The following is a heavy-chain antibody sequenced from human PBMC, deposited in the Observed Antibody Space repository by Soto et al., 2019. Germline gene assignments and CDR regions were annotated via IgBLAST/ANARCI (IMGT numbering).Heavy chain of an antibody. CDR1: GYTFTSYS. V-gene: IGHV1-18*01. J-gene: IGHJ4*02. D-gene: IGHD5-18*01. Sequence: QVQLVQSGAEVKKPEASVKVSCKASGYTFTSYSITWVRQAPGQGLEWMGWISAHNGNTKYAQKLQGRVTMTTDTSTSTAYMEVRSLRSDDTAVYYCARDTAMALPDAWGQGTLVTVSS. CDR3: ARDTAMALPDA. CDR2: ISAHNGNT.